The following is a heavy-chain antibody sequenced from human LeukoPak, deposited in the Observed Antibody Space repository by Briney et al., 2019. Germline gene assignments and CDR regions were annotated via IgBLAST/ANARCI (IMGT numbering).Heavy chain of an antibody. D-gene: IGHD3-16*01. J-gene: IGHJ4*02. CDR1: GFTFSSYE. Sequence: PGGSLRLSCAASGFTFSSYEMNWVRRAPGKGLEWVSYISSSGSTIYYADSVKGRFTISRGNAQNSLYLQMNSLRAEDTAVYYCANWGSPDYWGQGTLVTVSS. CDR2: ISSSGSTI. CDR3: ANWGSPDY. V-gene: IGHV3-48*03.